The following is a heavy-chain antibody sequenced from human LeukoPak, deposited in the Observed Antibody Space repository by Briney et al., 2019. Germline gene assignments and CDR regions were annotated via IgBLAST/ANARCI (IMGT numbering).Heavy chain of an antibody. Sequence: PGGSLRLSCAASGFIFSNYAMSWVRQAPGKGLEWVSDISGSGGSTSYADSVKGRFTISRDNSKNTLYLQMKSLRAEDTAVYYCAKRIVQGGYHVSLAFDMWGHGTMVTVSP. CDR3: AKRIVQGGYHVSLAFDM. V-gene: IGHV3-23*01. CDR1: GFIFSNYA. J-gene: IGHJ3*02. D-gene: IGHD3-22*01. CDR2: ISGSGGST.